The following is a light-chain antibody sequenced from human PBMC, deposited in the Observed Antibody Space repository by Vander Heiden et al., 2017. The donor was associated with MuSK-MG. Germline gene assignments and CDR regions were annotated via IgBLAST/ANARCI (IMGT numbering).Light chain of an antibody. CDR2: DAS. V-gene: IGKV3-11*01. Sequence: EVVLTQSPATLSLSPGERATLSCRASQSVSSYLAWYHQKPGQAPRLLIYDASNRATGIPARFRGSGSGTDFTLTISSLEPEDFAVYYCQCRSNWRLTFGGGTKVEI. J-gene: IGKJ4*01. CDR1: QSVSSY. CDR3: QCRSNWRLT.